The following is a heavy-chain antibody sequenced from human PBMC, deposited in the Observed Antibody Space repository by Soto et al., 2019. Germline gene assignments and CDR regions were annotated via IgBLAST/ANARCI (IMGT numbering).Heavy chain of an antibody. J-gene: IGHJ6*02. CDR3: ARRQISPPTRGAASARGAMDV. D-gene: IGHD6-13*01. V-gene: IGHV3-48*01. Sequence: GGSLRLSCAASGFTFSSYSMNWVRQAPGKGLEWVSYISSSSSTIYYADSVKGRFTISRDNAKNSLYLQMNSLRAEDTAVYYCARRQISPPTRGAASARGAMDVWGQGTTVTVSS. CDR2: ISSSSSTI. CDR1: GFTFSSYS.